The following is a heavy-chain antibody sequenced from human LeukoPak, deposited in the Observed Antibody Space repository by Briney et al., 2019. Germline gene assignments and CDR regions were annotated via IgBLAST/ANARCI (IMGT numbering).Heavy chain of an antibody. Sequence: GGSLRLSCAASGFTFSSYAMHWVRQAPGKGLEWVAVISYDGSNKYYADSVKGRFTISRDNSKNTLYLQMNSLRAEDTAVYYCARVIGYCSSTSCPQLDVWGQGTTVTVSS. D-gene: IGHD2-2*01. CDR2: ISYDGSNK. CDR3: ARVIGYCSSTSCPQLDV. V-gene: IGHV3-30-3*01. J-gene: IGHJ6*02. CDR1: GFTFSSYA.